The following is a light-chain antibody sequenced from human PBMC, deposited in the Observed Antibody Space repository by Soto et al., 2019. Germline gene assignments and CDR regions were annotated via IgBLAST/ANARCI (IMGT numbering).Light chain of an antibody. CDR2: GAS. Sequence: ETVMTQSPATLSVSQGERATLSCRASQSVTRNLAWFQQKPGQAPRLLIYGASTRAAGIPARFSGSGSATEFTLTISSLQSEDFAFYYCQQYNNWPRIFGQGTNLEIK. CDR3: QQYNNWPRI. J-gene: IGKJ2*01. V-gene: IGKV3-15*01. CDR1: QSVTRN.